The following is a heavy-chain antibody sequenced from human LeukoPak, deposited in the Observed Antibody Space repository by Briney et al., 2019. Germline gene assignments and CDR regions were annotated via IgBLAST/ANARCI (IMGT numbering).Heavy chain of an antibody. Sequence: PGGSLRLSCAASGFTLRNYAVVWVRQAPGKGLEWVSAITGSGATTYYADSVRGRFTIYRDNSKNTLYLQMNNLRVEDTAVYYCGKDPNGDYVGAFDFQRWGQGTLVTVSS. J-gene: IGHJ1*01. D-gene: IGHD4-17*01. CDR2: ITGSGATT. CDR1: GFTLRNYA. V-gene: IGHV3-23*01. CDR3: GKDPNGDYVGAFDFQR.